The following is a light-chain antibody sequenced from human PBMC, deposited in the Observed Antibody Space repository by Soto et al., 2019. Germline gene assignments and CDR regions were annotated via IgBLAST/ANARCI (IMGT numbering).Light chain of an antibody. J-gene: IGKJ3*01. CDR1: KGIRNF. Sequence: DIQMTQSPTSLSASVGDRVTITCRASKGIRNFVAWYQQKPGKAPKLLIYAASTLQSGVPSRFSGSGSGTDFTLTINSLQPEAVATYSCQKYSSDPVFGPGTKVEIK. CDR2: AAS. V-gene: IGKV1-27*01. CDR3: QKYSSDPV.